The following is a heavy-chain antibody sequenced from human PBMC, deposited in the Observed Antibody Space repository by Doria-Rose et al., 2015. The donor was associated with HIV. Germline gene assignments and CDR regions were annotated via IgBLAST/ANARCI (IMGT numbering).Heavy chain of an antibody. CDR2: IFSDDER. CDR1: GVSLSSPGMG. D-gene: IGHD6-13*01. Sequence: ESGPVLVKPTETLTLTCTVSGVSLSSPGMGVSWIRQPPGKALEWLANIFSDDERSYKTSLKSRLTISRGTYKSQVVLTMTDMDPVDTATYYCARIKSSRWYHKYYFDFWGQGTLVIVSA. V-gene: IGHV2-26*01. J-gene: IGHJ4*02. CDR3: ARIKSSRWYHKYYFDF.